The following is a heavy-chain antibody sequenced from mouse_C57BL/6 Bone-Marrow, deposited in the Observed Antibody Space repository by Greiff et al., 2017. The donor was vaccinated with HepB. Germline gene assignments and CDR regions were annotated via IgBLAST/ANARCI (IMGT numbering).Heavy chain of an antibody. Sequence: VQLQQSGPGLVQPSQILSITCTVSGFSLTSYGVHWVRQPPGKGLEWLGVIWSGGSTDYNAAFISRLSISKDNSKSQVFFKMNSLQADDTAIYYCAISYYYGSSSWFAYWGQGTLVTVSA. CDR3: AISYYYGSSSWFAY. J-gene: IGHJ3*01. V-gene: IGHV2-4*01. D-gene: IGHD1-1*01. CDR2: IWSGGST. CDR1: GFSLTSYG.